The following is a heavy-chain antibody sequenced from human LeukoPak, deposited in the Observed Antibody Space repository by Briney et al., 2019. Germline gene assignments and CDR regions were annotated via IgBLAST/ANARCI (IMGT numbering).Heavy chain of an antibody. J-gene: IGHJ6*03. CDR3: ALTPPHDFWSGYYAGDYYYYYMDV. CDR2: INHSGST. CDR1: GGSFSGYY. Sequence: SETLSLTCAVYGGSFSGYYWSWIRQPPGKGLEWIGEINHSGSTNYNPSLKSRVTISVDTSKNQFSLKLSSVTAADTAVYYCALTPPHDFWSGYYAGDYYYYYMDVWGKGTTVTVSS. D-gene: IGHD3-3*01. V-gene: IGHV4-34*01.